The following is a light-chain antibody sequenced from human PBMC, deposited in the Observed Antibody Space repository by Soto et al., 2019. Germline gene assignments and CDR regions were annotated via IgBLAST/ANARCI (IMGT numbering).Light chain of an antibody. CDR3: QQYGSSPIT. V-gene: IGKV3-20*01. Sequence: EIVLTQSPGTLSLSPGERTTLPFQASQEGCSRYLTWYQQKPGQAPRLLIYGASSRATGIPDRFSGSGSGTDFTLTISRLEPEDFAVYYCQQYGSSPITFGQGTRLEIK. CDR1: QEGCSRY. CDR2: GAS. J-gene: IGKJ5*01.